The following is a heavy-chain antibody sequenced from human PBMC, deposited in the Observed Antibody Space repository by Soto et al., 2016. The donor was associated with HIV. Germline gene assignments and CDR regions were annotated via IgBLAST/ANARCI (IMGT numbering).Heavy chain of an antibody. V-gene: IGHV3-73*01. Sequence: EVQLVESGGGLVQPGGSLKLSCAASGFTFSGSAMHWVRQASGKGLEWVGRIRSKANSYATAYAASVKGGFTISRDDSKNTAYLQMNSLKTEDTAVYYCTRPSYGDYDYYYYGMDVWGQGTTVTVSS. CDR3: TRPSYGDYDYYYYGMDV. CDR2: IRSKANSYAT. J-gene: IGHJ6*02. D-gene: IGHD4-17*01. CDR1: GFTFSGSA.